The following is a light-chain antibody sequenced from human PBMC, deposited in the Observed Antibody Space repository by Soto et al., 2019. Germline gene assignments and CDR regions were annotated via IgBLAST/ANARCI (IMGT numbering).Light chain of an antibody. V-gene: IGKV3-11*01. CDR1: QSVSSY. CDR3: QQRGNRPPWT. J-gene: IGKJ1*01. CDR2: DAS. Sequence: EIVLTQSPATLSLSPGERATLSCRASQSVSSYLVWYQQKPGRAPRLLIYDASNRATGIPARFSGSGSGTDFTLTISSLEPEDFAVYYCQQRGNRPPWTFGQGTKVAIK.